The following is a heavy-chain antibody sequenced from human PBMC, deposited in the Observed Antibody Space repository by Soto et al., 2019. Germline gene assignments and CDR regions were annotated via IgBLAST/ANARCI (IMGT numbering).Heavy chain of an antibody. D-gene: IGHD3-22*01. Sequence: PGGSLRLSCAASGFTFSSYGMHWVRQAPGKGLKWVAVISYDGSNKYYADSVKGRFTISRDNSKNTLYLQLNSLRAEDTALYYCAKDTFYHDSSGYYVFDYWGQGTLVTVSS. V-gene: IGHV3-30*18. CDR1: GFTFSSYG. CDR3: AKDTFYHDSSGYYVFDY. J-gene: IGHJ4*02. CDR2: ISYDGSNK.